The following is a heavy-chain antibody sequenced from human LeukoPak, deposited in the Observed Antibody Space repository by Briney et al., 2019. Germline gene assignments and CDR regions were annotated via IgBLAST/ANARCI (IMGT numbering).Heavy chain of an antibody. V-gene: IGHV1-8*03. Sequence: ASVKVSCKASGYTFTSYDINWVRQATGQGLEWMGWMNPNSGNTGYAQKFQGRVTITRNTSISTAYMELSSLRSEDTAVYYCARAPKLVFGVVIPYYFDYWGQGTLVTVFS. D-gene: IGHD3-3*01. CDR3: ARAPKLVFGVVIPYYFDY. CDR2: MNPNSGNT. CDR1: GYTFTSYD. J-gene: IGHJ4*02.